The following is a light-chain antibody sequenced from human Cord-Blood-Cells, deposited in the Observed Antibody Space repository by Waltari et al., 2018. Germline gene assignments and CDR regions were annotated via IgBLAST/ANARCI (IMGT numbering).Light chain of an antibody. CDR3: QQYGSSPRT. Sequence: EIVLTQSPGPLSLSPGARATLSCRASPSVSSSYLAWYQQKPGQAPRLLIYGASSRATGIPDRFSGSGSGTDFTLTISRLEPEDFAVYYCQQYGSSPRTFGQGTKVEIK. V-gene: IGKV3-20*01. CDR1: PSVSSSY. J-gene: IGKJ1*01. CDR2: GAS.